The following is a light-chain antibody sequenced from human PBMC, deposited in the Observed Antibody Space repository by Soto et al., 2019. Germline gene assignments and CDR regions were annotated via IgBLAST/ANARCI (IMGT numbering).Light chain of an antibody. J-gene: IGLJ1*01. V-gene: IGLV2-23*01. CDR1: SSDVGSYNL. Sequence: QSALTQPASVSGSPGQSITISCTGTSSDVGSYNLVSWYQQHPGKAPKLMIYEGSKRPSGVSNRFSGPKSGNTASLTISGLQAEDEADYYCCSYAGSSTYVLGTGTKVTVL. CDR3: CSYAGSSTYV. CDR2: EGS.